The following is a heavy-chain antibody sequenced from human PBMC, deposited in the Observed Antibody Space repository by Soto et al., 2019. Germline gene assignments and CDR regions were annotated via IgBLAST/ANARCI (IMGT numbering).Heavy chain of an antibody. CDR2: TYYRSKWYN. CDR3: ARGNSSSWYIHYYYGMDV. CDR1: GDSVSRNSAA. Sequence: SQTLSLTCAISGDSVSRNSAAWNWISQSPSRGLEWLGRTYYRSKWYNDYAVSVKSRITINPDTSKNQFSLQLNSVTPEDTAVYYCARGNSSSWYIHYYYGMDVWGQGTTVTVSS. D-gene: IGHD6-13*01. J-gene: IGHJ6*02. V-gene: IGHV6-1*01.